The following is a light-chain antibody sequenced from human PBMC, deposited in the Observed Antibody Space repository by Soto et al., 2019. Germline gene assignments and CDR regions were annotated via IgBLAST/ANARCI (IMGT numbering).Light chain of an antibody. J-gene: IGKJ1*01. V-gene: IGKV1-5*01. CDR2: DAS. CDR3: QQYNSYSQWT. Sequence: DIQMTQSPSTLSASVGDRVTVTCRASQTIGSWLAWYQQKPGRAPKVLIYDASNLESGVPSRFSGSGSGTEFTLTISSLQPDDFATYYCQQYNSYSQWTFGQGTKVDIK. CDR1: QTIGSW.